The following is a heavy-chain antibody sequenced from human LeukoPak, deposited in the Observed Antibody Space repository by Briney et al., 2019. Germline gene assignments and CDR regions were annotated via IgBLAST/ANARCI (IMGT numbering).Heavy chain of an antibody. Sequence: SETLSLACTVSGGSISSYYWIWIRQPPGKGLVWIGYIYYSGSTNYNPSLKSRVTISVDTSKNQCSLKLSAVTAADTAVYYCAKVGVLRFLEGYYFDYWGQGTLVTVAS. CDR1: GGSISSYY. V-gene: IGHV4-59*01. J-gene: IGHJ4*02. CDR2: IYYSGST. CDR3: AKVGVLRFLEGYYFDY. D-gene: IGHD3-3*01.